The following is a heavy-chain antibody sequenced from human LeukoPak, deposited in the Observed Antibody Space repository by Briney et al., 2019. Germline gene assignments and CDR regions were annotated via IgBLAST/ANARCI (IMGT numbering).Heavy chain of an antibody. V-gene: IGHV1-69*05. CDR2: IIPIFGTA. CDR1: GGTSSSYA. CDR3: ARQEYSSSFNWFDP. D-gene: IGHD6-6*01. J-gene: IGHJ5*02. Sequence: GASVKVSCKASGGTSSSYAISWVRQAPGQGLEWMGGIIPIFGTANYAQKFQGRVTITTDESTSTAYMELSSLRSEDTAVYYCARQEYSSSFNWFDPWGQGTLVTVSS.